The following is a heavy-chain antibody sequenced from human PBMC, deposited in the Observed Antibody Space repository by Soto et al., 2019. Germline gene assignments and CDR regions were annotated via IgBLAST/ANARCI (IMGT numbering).Heavy chain of an antibody. J-gene: IGHJ6*02. D-gene: IGHD1-1*01. CDR2: ISAYNGNT. CDR3: ARTSKLERPSDYYYYGMDV. CDR1: GYTFTSYG. Sequence: ASVTVSCKASGYTFTSYGIIWVRQAPGQGLEWMGWISAYNGNTNYAQKLQGRVTMTTDTSTSTAYMELRSLRSDDTAVYYCARTSKLERPSDYYYYGMDVWGQGTTVTVSS. V-gene: IGHV1-18*01.